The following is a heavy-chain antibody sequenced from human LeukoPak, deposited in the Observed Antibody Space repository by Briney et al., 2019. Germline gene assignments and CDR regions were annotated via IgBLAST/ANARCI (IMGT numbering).Heavy chain of an antibody. D-gene: IGHD2-2*01. V-gene: IGHV1-18*04. CDR1: GYTFTSYG. Sequence: ASVKVSCKASGYTFTSYGISWVRQAPGQGLEWMGWISAYNGNTNYVQKLQGRVTMNQDTYTSTAYMDLKSLSSDDRAVYYCARVRGYCSSTTCYGENWFDPWGQGTLVTVSS. CDR2: ISAYNGNT. J-gene: IGHJ5*02. CDR3: ARVRGYCSSTTCYGENWFDP.